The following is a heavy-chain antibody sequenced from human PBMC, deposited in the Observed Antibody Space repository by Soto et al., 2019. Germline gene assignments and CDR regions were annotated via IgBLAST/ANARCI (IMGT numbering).Heavy chain of an antibody. J-gene: IGHJ6*03. CDR3: ARGLDIVATAPEVVNYYYYMDV. Sequence: GASVKVSCKASGYTFTSYDINWVRQATGQGLEWMGWMNPNSGNTGYAQKFQGRVTMTRNTSISTAYMELSSLRSEDTAVYYCARGLDIVATAPEVVNYYYYMDVWGKGTTVTVPS. CDR1: GYTFTSYD. D-gene: IGHD5-12*01. V-gene: IGHV1-8*01. CDR2: MNPNSGNT.